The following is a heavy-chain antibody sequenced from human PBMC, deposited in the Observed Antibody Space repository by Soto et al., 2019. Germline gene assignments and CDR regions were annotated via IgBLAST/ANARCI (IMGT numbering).Heavy chain of an antibody. Sequence: AETLSLPATVYRVSFSRYYLIWFRQPPGKGLEWMGEINHSGTTTYNPSLTSRVTISVDTSKNQCSLKLSSVPAADTAVYYCARGALVLSDDFWSGYLSVGSDYYSYYMDVWGQGTTVLVSS. CDR2: INHSGTT. J-gene: IGHJ6*03. D-gene: IGHD3-3*01. CDR1: RVSFSRYY. CDR3: ARGALVLSDDFWSGYLSVGSDYYSYYMDV. V-gene: IGHV4-34*01.